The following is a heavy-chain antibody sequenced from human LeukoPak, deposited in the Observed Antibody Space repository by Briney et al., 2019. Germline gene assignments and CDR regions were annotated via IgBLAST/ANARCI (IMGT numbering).Heavy chain of an antibody. D-gene: IGHD2-2*01. CDR3: ARLGYCSSTSCYRTFYYYYYMDV. Sequence: SETLSLTCTVSGGSISDTNYYWVWIRQPPGKGLEWIASLHYSGSTFYNPSLKSRVTTSIDTSKNQFSLRLSSVTAADTAVHYCARLGYCSSTSCYRTFYYYYYMDVWGKGTTVTISS. CDR1: GGSISDTNYY. CDR2: LHYSGST. V-gene: IGHV4-39*01. J-gene: IGHJ6*03.